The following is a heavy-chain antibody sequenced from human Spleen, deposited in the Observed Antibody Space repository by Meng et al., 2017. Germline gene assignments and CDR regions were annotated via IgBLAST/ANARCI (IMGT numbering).Heavy chain of an antibody. CDR3: ARVEGYYDSSGYYRY. D-gene: IGHD3-22*01. CDR2: IYYSGST. Sequence: QVQLQESGPELVKPSQTLSLTCTVSGGSISSGDYYWSWIRQHSGKGLEWIGYIYYSGSTYYNPSLKSRVTISVDTSKNQFSLKLRSVTAADTAVYYCARVEGYYDSSGYYRYWGHGTLVTVSS. CDR1: GGSISSGDYY. V-gene: IGHV4-31*03. J-gene: IGHJ4*01.